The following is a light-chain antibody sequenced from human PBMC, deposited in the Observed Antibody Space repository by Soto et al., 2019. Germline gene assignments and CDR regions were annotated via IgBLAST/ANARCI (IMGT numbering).Light chain of an antibody. Sequence: EIVLTQSPGTLSLSPGERATLSCRASQSVSSSYLAWYQQKPGQAPSLLLYGASSRATGIPDRFSGSGSGTDFTLTISRLEPEDFAVYYCQQYGSSLTWTFGQGTKVDIK. V-gene: IGKV3-20*01. CDR1: QSVSSSY. CDR2: GAS. J-gene: IGKJ1*01. CDR3: QQYGSSLTWT.